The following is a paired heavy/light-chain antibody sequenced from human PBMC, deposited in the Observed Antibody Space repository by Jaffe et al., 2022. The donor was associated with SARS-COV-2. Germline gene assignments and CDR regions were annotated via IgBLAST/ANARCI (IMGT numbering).Heavy chain of an antibody. CDR1: GFSFDEYA. CDR2: ISWNSGTL. CDR3: AKAKWAAVAGTLDTFDI. D-gene: IGHD6-19*01. V-gene: IGHV3-9*01. J-gene: IGHJ3*02. Sequence: EVLLVESGGGLVQPGRSLRLSCAASGFSFDEYAMHWVRQAPGKGLEWVSGISWNSGTLGYADSVKGRFTISRDNSKKSLYVQMNNLRAEDTALYYCAKAKWAAVAGTLDTFDIWGQGTMVTVSS.
Light chain of an antibody. Sequence: EIVMTQSPATLSVSPGERATLSCRASQSVGSDLAWYQQEPGQAPRLLIYGTSTRATGIPARFSGSGSGTEFTLTISSLQSEDFAVYYCQQYNNWLPYTFGQGTKLEIK. V-gene: IGKV3-15*01. CDR1: QSVGSD. CDR2: GTS. CDR3: QQYNNWLPYT. J-gene: IGKJ2*01.